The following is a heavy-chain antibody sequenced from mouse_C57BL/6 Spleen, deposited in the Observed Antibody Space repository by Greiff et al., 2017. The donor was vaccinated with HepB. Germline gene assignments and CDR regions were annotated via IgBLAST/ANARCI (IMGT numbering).Heavy chain of an antibody. J-gene: IGHJ2*01. CDR3: ARSGYYGSSPDY. Sequence: QVQLQQPGAELVKPGASVKMSCKASGYTFTSYWITWVKQRPGQGLEWIGDIYPGSGSTNYNEKFKSKATLTVDTSSSTAYMQLSSLTSEDSAVYYCARSGYYGSSPDYWGQGTTLTVSS. V-gene: IGHV1-55*01. CDR1: GYTFTSYW. D-gene: IGHD1-1*01. CDR2: IYPGSGST.